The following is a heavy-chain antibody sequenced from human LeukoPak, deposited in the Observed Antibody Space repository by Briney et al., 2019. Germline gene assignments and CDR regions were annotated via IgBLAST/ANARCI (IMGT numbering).Heavy chain of an antibody. V-gene: IGHV4-59*01. J-gene: IGHJ4*02. Sequence: SETLSLTFTVSGCSISNYYWSWIRQPPAKGLEGIGYIYYSGSTNYNPSLKSRVTISVDTSKNQFSLKLSSVTAADTDVYYCARDRSEFDYWGQGTLVTVSS. CDR3: ARDRSEFDY. CDR1: GCSISNYY. CDR2: IYYSGST.